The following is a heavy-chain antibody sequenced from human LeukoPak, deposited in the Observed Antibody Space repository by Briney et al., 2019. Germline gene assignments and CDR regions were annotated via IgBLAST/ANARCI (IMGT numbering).Heavy chain of an antibody. CDR2: LRYDGSDK. CDR3: ARPFSYGVKAAFEY. Sequence: PGRCLRLSFAASGFTFSRVGMHSGREGPGRRRWWVAVLRYDGSDKEYAESLKGRFIIPRDNSKPTLYVQMDSLRLEDTAVYFCARPFSYGVKAAFEYSRQGTLPTVPS. J-gene: IGHJ4*02. CDR1: GFTFSRVG. D-gene: IGHD3-10*01. V-gene: IGHV3-33*01.